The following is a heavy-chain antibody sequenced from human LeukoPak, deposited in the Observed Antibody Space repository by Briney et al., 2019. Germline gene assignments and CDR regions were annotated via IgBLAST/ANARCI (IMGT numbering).Heavy chain of an antibody. D-gene: IGHD3-10*01. CDR1: GYTFSTNG. Sequence: ASVKVSCKASGYTFSTNGISWVRQAPGQGLEWMGWISAYNGNTNYAQKLQGRVTMTTDTSTSTAYRELRSLRSDDTAVYYCARDRGRAPFDPWGQGTLVTVSS. J-gene: IGHJ5*02. V-gene: IGHV1-18*01. CDR2: ISAYNGNT. CDR3: ARDRGRAPFDP.